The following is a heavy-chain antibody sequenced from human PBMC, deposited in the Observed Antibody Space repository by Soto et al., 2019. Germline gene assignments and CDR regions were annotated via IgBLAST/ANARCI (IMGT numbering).Heavy chain of an antibody. CDR2: IYPGDSDT. J-gene: IGHJ4*02. D-gene: IGHD3-9*01. V-gene: IGHV5-51*01. CDR1: GYSFTSYW. Sequence: GSLKISCKGSGYSFTSYWIGWVRQMPGKGLEWMGIIYPGDSDTRYSPSFQGQVTISADKSISTAYLQWSSLKASDTAMYYCARVYYDILTGFTSVIDYWGQGTLVTVSS. CDR3: ARVYYDILTGFTSVIDY.